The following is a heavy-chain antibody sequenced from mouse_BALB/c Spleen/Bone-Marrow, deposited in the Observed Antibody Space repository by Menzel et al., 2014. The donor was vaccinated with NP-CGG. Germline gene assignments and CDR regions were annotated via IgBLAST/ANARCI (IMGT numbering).Heavy chain of an antibody. D-gene: IGHD1-1*01. V-gene: IGHV1-54*01. CDR1: GYAFTNYL. J-gene: IGHJ4*01. Sequence: QVQLQQSGAELVRPGTSVKVSCKASGYAFTNYLIEWVKQRPGQGLEWIGVINPGSSGTDYNEKFKGKATLTADKSSSTASMRLSSLTSNDSAFYFCARSISAPTAMDYWVQGPSFPFSS. CDR3: ARSISAPTAMDY. CDR2: INPGSSGT.